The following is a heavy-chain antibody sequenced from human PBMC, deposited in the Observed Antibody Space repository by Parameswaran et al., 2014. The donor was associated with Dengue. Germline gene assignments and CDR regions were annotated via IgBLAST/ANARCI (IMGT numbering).Heavy chain of an antibody. Sequence: GSLRLSCTVSGGSISSYYWSWIRQPAGKGLEWIGRIYTSGSTNYNPSLKSRVTMSVDTSKNQFSLKLSSVTAADTAVYYCARDFGYCSSTSCWELDVWGKGTTVTVSA. D-gene: IGHD2-2*03. V-gene: IGHV4-4*07. J-gene: IGHJ6*04. CDR3: ARDFGYCSSTSCWELDV. CDR2: IYTSGST. CDR1: GGSISSYY.